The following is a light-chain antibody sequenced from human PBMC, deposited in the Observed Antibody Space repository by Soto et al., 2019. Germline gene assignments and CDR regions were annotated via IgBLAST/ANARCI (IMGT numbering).Light chain of an antibody. CDR3: LSGHSRP. V-gene: IGKV3D-15*01. CDR2: GAS. J-gene: IGKJ4*01. CDR1: QSFSTN. Sequence: EIVMTQSPATLSVSPGERATLSCRASQSFSTNLAWYQQTPGQAPRLLIYGASTRATGIPDRFSGSGSGTDFTLTISSLQPEDFATYYCLSGHSRPFGGGTKVDI.